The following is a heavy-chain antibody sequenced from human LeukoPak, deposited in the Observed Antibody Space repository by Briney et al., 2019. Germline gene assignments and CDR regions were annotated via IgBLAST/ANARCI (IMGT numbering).Heavy chain of an antibody. V-gene: IGHV3-21*01. D-gene: IGHD5-18*01. J-gene: IGHJ5*01. CDR3: ARDKSYGWFDT. Sequence: PGGSLRLSCAASGFTFSSYSMNWVRQAPGKGLEWVSAISGSSSNIYYADSVKGRFTISRDSSQNSLYLQMNSLRAEDTAVYYCARDKSYGWFDTCGHRTLGTVSS. CDR1: GFTFSSYS. CDR2: ISGSSSNI.